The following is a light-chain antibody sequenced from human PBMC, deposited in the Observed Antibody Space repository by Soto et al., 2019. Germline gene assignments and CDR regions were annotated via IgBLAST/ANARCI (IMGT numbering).Light chain of an antibody. CDR3: CSYAGRTTPYV. Sequence: APTPPAPLAGSPGQSDPLSRPGNSREVGSYNLVSWYQHHPGKAPKLMIYEVSERPSGVSNRFSGSKSGNTASLTISGLQAEDEADYYCCSYAGRTTPYVFGTGTKVTVL. J-gene: IGLJ1*01. CDR2: EVS. V-gene: IGLV2-23*02. CDR1: SREVGSYNL.